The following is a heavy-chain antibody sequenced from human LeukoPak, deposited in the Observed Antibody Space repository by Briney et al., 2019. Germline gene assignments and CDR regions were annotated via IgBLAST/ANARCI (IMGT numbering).Heavy chain of an antibody. CDR1: GFTFSDYY. D-gene: IGHD3-9*01. CDR2: ISSSGSTI. J-gene: IGHJ5*02. V-gene: IGHV3-11*01. CDR3: ARGHYDILNWFDP. Sequence: GGSLRLSRAASGFTFSDYYMSWIRQAPGKGLEWVSYISSSGSTIYYADSVKGRFTISRDNAKNSLYLQMNSLRAEDTAVYYCARGHYDILNWFDPWGQGTLVTVSS.